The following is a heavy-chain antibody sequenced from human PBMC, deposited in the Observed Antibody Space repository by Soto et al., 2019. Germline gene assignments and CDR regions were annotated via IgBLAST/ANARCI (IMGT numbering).Heavy chain of an antibody. CDR2: IYHSGST. J-gene: IGHJ5*02. Sequence: QVQLQESGPGLVKPSGTLSLTCAVSGGSISSSNWWSWVRQPPGKGLEWIGEIYHSGSTNYNPSLNSRVTISVDKSNTQFSLKLSSVTAADTAVYYCARWMYDTAAGTLDPSGQGTLVTVSS. V-gene: IGHV4-4*02. CDR1: GGSISSSNW. D-gene: IGHD6-13*01. CDR3: ARWMYDTAAGTLDP.